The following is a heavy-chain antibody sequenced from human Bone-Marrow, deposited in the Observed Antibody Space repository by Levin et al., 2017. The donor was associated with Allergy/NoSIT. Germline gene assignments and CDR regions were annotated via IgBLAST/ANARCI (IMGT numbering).Heavy chain of an antibody. CDR1: GFTFNIYW. V-gene: IGHV3-7*03. D-gene: IGHD1-14*01. CDR2: IDQPGSEK. Sequence: ETLSLTCAASGFTFNIYWMSWVRQAPGKGLEWVANIDQPGSEKYYVDSVEGRFTISRDNAKNSLYLQMNSLRADDTAVYYCARSPATGTVDYWGQGTLVTVSP. CDR3: ARSPATGTVDY. J-gene: IGHJ4*02.